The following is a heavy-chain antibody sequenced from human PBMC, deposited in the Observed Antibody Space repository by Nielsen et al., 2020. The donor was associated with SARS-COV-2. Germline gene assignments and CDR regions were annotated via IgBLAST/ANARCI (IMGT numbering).Heavy chain of an antibody. CDR1: GFTFSSYA. V-gene: IGHV3-30-3*01. CDR3: ARDRSGSYYGWFDP. CDR2: ISYDGSNK. D-gene: IGHD1-26*01. J-gene: IGHJ5*02. Sequence: GSLRLSCAASGFTFSSYAMHWVRQAPGKGLEWVAVISYDGSNKYYADSVKGRFTISRDNSKNTLYLQMNSLRAEDTAVYYCARDRSGSYYGWFDPWGQGTLVTVSS.